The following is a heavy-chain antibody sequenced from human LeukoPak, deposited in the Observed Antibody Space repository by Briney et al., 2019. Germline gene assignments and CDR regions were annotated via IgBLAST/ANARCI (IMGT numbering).Heavy chain of an antibody. CDR2: ISGSGGST. Sequence: PGGSLRLSCAASGFTLSNYGMSWVRQAPGKGLEWVSVISGSGGSTYYADSVKGRFTISRDNSKNTVYLQMNSLRVEETAVYYCAKMSLDYYDSPSAFDIWGQGTMVTVSS. CDR1: GFTLSNYG. V-gene: IGHV3-23*01. CDR3: AKMSLDYYDSPSAFDI. J-gene: IGHJ3*02. D-gene: IGHD3-22*01.